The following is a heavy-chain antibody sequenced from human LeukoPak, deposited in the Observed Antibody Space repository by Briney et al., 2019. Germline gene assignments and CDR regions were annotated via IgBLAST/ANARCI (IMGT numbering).Heavy chain of an antibody. D-gene: IGHD3-3*01. CDR2: INPNSGGT. CDR1: GYTFTGYY. CDR3: AKSPLEWLDY. J-gene: IGHJ4*02. V-gene: IGHV1-2*02. Sequence: ASVKVSCKASGYTFTGYYLHWVRQAPGQGLEWMGWINPNSGGTDYAQNFQGRVTLTRDTSNNTAYMELSGLRSDDTAVYFCAKSPLEWLDYWGQGTLVTASP.